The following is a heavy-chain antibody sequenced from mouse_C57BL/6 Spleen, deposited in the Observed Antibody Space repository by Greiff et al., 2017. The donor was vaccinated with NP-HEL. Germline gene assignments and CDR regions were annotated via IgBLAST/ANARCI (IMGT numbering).Heavy chain of an antibody. J-gene: IGHJ2*01. D-gene: IGHD2-3*01. CDR3: ARDDGYLDD. Sequence: EVQLVESGPGLVKPSQSLSLTCSVTGYSITSGYYWNWIRQFPGNKLEWMGYISYDGSNNYNPSLQNRISITRDTSKNQFFLKLNSVTTEDTATYYCARDDGYLDDWGQGTTRTVSS. CDR1: GYSITSGYY. CDR2: ISYDGSN. V-gene: IGHV3-6*01.